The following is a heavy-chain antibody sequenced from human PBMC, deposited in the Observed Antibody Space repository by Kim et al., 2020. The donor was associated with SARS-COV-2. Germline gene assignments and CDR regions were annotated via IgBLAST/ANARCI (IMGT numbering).Heavy chain of an antibody. Sequence: GGSLRLSCAASGFTFSSYGMHWVRQAPGKGLEWVAVISYDGSNKYYADSVKGRFTISRDNSKNTLYLQMNSLRAEDTAVYYCAKAHGDNDYWGQGTLVTVSS. CDR2: ISYDGSNK. CDR3: AKAHGDNDY. J-gene: IGHJ4*02. V-gene: IGHV3-30*18. CDR1: GFTFSSYG. D-gene: IGHD4-17*01.